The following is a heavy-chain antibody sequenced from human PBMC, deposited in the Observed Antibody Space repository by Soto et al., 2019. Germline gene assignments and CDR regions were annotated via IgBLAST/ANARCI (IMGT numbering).Heavy chain of an antibody. Sequence: PETLSLTWTVSGGSISSYSWSWIRQPPGKGLEWIGYIYYSGSTNYNPALKSRVTISVDTSKNQFSLKLSSVTAADTAVYYCARVPKVEQQLVFDYRGQGTPVTVSS. D-gene: IGHD6-13*01. CDR2: IYYSGST. CDR3: ARVPKVEQQLVFDY. J-gene: IGHJ4*02. V-gene: IGHV4-59*01. CDR1: GGSISSYS.